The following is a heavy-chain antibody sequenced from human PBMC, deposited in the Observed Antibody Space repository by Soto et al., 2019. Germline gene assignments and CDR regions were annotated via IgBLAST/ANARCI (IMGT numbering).Heavy chain of an antibody. D-gene: IGHD1-26*01. V-gene: IGHV1-3*01. CDR3: ARGKGREENYYYYSMDI. CDR1: GYTFSTYA. Sequence: QVQVVQSGAEVKKPGASVKVSCKASGYTFSTYAIHWVRQAPGQSLEWMGWLNGGTGQTRYSQRFQDRVTITRDTAASTAYMEVSSLRPEDTAVYYCARGKGREENYYYYSMDIWGQGTTVTVSS. J-gene: IGHJ6*02. CDR2: LNGGTGQT.